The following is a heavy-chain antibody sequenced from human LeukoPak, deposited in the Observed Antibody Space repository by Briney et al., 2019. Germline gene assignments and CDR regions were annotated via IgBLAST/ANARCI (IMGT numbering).Heavy chain of an antibody. CDR2: IYYRGDP. CDR3: ARNSVVFSSIAARQGGYYYYMDV. J-gene: IGHJ6*03. Sequence: SETLSLTCTVSGGTIDTSRYYWGWIRQPPGKGLEWLANIYYRGDPFYNPSLKSRLTMSVDTSKNQFSLKLSSVTAADTAVYYCARNSVVFSSIAARQGGYYYYMDVWGKGTTVTVSS. V-gene: IGHV4-39*07. CDR1: GGTIDTSRYY. D-gene: IGHD6-6*01.